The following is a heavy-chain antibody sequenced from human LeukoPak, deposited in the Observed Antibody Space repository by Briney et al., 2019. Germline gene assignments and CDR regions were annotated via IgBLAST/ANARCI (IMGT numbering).Heavy chain of an antibody. J-gene: IGHJ5*02. CDR1: GYTFTSYG. V-gene: IGHV1-18*01. Sequence: ASVKVSCKASGYTFTSYGISWVRQAPGQGLEWMGWIIAYNGNTNYAQKLQGRVTMTTDTSTSTAYMELRSLRSDDTAVYYCARDRSCSSTSCYWYWFDPWGQGTLVTVSS. CDR2: IIAYNGNT. CDR3: ARDRSCSSTSCYWYWFDP. D-gene: IGHD2-2*01.